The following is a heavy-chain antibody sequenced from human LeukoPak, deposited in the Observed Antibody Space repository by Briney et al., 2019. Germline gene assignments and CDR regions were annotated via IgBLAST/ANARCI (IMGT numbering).Heavy chain of an antibody. CDR1: GFTSSSYG. V-gene: IGHV3-33*08. Sequence: HPGGSLRLSCAASGFTSSSYGMHWVRQAPGKGLEWVAVIWYDGSNKYYADSVKGRFSISRDNSKNTLYLQMNSLRAEDTAVYYCARWVGAAGFDYWGQGTLVTVSS. J-gene: IGHJ4*02. D-gene: IGHD2-15*01. CDR3: ARWVGAAGFDY. CDR2: IWYDGSNK.